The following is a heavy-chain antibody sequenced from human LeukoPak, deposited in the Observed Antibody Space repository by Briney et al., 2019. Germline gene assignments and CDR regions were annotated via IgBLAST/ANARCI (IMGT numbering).Heavy chain of an antibody. V-gene: IGHV3-11*04. CDR1: GFIFSDYY. Sequence: GGSLRLSCAASGFIFSDYYMSWIRQAPGKGLEWVSYISTSGNTIYYADSVKGRFTISRDNAKNSLYLQMNTLRAEDTALYYCARDGLGSGRTGGMDVWGQGTTVTVSS. CDR2: ISTSGNTI. CDR3: ARDGLGSGRTGGMDV. J-gene: IGHJ6*02. D-gene: IGHD1-26*01.